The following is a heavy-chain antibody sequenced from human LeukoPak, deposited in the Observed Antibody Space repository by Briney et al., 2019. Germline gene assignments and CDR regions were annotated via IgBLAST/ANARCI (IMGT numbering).Heavy chain of an antibody. J-gene: IGHJ4*02. D-gene: IGHD3-10*01. Sequence: SGGSLRLSCAASGFKFSTHWMTWVRQAPGKGLEWVANIKGDGSEKKYVDSVKGRFTHSRDNAKNSLYLQLNSLRAEDTAVYYCATSVPGFGESLNYWGQGTLVSVSS. CDR3: ATSVPGFGESLNY. CDR1: GFKFSTHW. V-gene: IGHV3-7*01. CDR2: IKGDGSEK.